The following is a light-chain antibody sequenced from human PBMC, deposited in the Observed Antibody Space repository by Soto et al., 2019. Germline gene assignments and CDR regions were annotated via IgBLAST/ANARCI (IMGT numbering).Light chain of an antibody. V-gene: IGKV1D-13*01. CDR3: QQFSNYPIT. CDR1: QGISSA. CDR2: DAS. Sequence: ALQLTQSPSSLSASVGDRVTIACRASQGISSALAWYQQIPGKAPKLLIYDASSLESGVPSRVSGSGSGTDFTLTISSLQPEDFATYYCQQFSNYPITFGPGTKVDIK. J-gene: IGKJ3*01.